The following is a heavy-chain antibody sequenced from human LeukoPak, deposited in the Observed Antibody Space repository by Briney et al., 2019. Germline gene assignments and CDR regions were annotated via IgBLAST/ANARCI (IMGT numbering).Heavy chain of an antibody. V-gene: IGHV3-74*01. J-gene: IGHJ4*02. D-gene: IGHD6-13*01. Sequence: GGSLRLSCAASGFTFRSYWMHWVRQAPGKGRVCVSRIYSDGSSTTYADSVKGRFTNSRDNAKNTLYLQMNRLRAEDTAVYYCARDVREWVGYGSLDYWGQGTLVTVSS. CDR3: ARDVREWVGYGSLDY. CDR1: GFTFRSYW. CDR2: IYSDGSST.